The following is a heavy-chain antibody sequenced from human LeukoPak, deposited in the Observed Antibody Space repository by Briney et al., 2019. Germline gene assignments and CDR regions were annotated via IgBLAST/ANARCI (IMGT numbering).Heavy chain of an antibody. J-gene: IGHJ4*02. CDR1: GYTFTGYY. Sequence: GASVKVSCKASGYTFTGYYMHWVRQAPGQGLEWMGWINPNSGGTNYAQKFQGRVTMTRDTTISTAYMELSRLRSDDTAVYYCAREVLGSGSYRYWGQGTLVTVSS. CDR3: AREVLGSGSYRY. V-gene: IGHV1-2*02. CDR2: INPNSGGT. D-gene: IGHD3-10*01.